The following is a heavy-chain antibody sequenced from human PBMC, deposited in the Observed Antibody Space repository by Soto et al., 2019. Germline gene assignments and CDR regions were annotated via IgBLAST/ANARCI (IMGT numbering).Heavy chain of an antibody. CDR1: GFTFSTYA. J-gene: IGHJ4*02. D-gene: IGHD6-6*01. V-gene: IGHV3-23*01. CDR2: IDASGGST. Sequence: EVQLLESGGGLVQPGGSLRLSCAASGFTFSTYAIHWVRQAPGKGLEWVSGIDASGGSTYYADFVKGRFTISRDNSKNTVYLQINSLRAEDTAVYYCARFVPLDYWGRGTLVTVSS. CDR3: ARFVPLDY.